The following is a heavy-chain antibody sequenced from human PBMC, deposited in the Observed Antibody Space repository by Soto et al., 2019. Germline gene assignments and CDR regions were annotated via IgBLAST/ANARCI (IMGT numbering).Heavy chain of an antibody. D-gene: IGHD3-3*01. J-gene: IGHJ5*02. Sequence: ASVKVSCKASGGTFSSYAISWVRQAPGQGLEWMGGIIPIFGTANYAQKFQGRVTITADESTSTAYMELSSLRSEDTAVYYCARDLQYYDFWSGYNFSSWFDPWGQGTLVTVSS. V-gene: IGHV1-69*13. CDR1: GGTFSSYA. CDR3: ARDLQYYDFWSGYNFSSWFDP. CDR2: IIPIFGTA.